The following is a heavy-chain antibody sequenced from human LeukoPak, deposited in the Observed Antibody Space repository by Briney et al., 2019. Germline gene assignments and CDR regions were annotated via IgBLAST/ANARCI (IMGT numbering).Heavy chain of an antibody. D-gene: IGHD6-19*01. Sequence: ASVKVSCKASGYTFTGCYMHWVRQAPGQGLEWMGWINPNSGGTNYAQKFQGRVTMTRDTSISTAYMELSRLRSDDTAVYYCARDPGRIAEAGTFWGQGTLVTVSS. J-gene: IGHJ4*02. CDR1: GYTFTGCY. CDR3: ARDPGRIAEAGTF. V-gene: IGHV1-2*02. CDR2: INPNSGGT.